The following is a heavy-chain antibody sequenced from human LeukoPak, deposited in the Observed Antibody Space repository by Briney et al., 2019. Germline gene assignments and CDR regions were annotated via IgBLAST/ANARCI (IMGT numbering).Heavy chain of an antibody. CDR3: AKDRHSYGMDV. Sequence: PGGSLRLSCAASGFTFSSYGMHWVRQAPGQGLEWVAVISYDGSNKYYADSVKGRFTISRDNSKNTLYLQMNSLRAEDTAVYYCAKDRHSYGMDVWGQGTTVTVSS. CDR1: GFTFSSYG. J-gene: IGHJ6*02. V-gene: IGHV3-30*18. CDR2: ISYDGSNK.